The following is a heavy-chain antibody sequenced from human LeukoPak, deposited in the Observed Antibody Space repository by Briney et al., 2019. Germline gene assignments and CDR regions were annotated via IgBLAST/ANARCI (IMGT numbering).Heavy chain of an antibody. D-gene: IGHD4-17*01. CDR2: ISRDDDK. CDR1: GFSLNTRGVG. Sequence: SGPTLVKPTETLTLTFTFSGFSLNTRGVGVGWIRQAPGKALEWLALISRDDDKRYRPSLKSRLTITKDTSKNQVALTLANLDPVDTATSYCAHTASAHGDYVFDPWGQGTLVTVSS. J-gene: IGHJ5*02. V-gene: IGHV2-5*02. CDR3: AHTASAHGDYVFDP.